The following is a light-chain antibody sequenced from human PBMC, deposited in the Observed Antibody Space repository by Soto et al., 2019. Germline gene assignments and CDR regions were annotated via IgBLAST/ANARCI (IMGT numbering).Light chain of an antibody. CDR1: QSISSY. CDR2: DAS. V-gene: IGKV1-39*01. CDR3: QQSYTTPPWT. Sequence: DIQMTQSPSSLSASVGDRVTITCRASQSISSYLNWYQQKPGKAPKVLIYDASSLQSGVPSRFSGSGSGTDFTLTISSLQPEDFATYYCQQSYTTPPWTFGQGTSWISN. J-gene: IGKJ1*01.